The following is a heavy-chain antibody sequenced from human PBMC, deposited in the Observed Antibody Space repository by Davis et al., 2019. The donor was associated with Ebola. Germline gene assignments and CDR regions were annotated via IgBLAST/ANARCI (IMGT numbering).Heavy chain of an antibody. J-gene: IGHJ4*02. V-gene: IGHV1-46*01. D-gene: IGHD2-21*02. CDR3: AREGGVYCGGDCLDY. Sequence: ASVKVSCKASGYTFTSYYMHWVRQAPGQGLEWMGIINPSGGSTSYAQKFQGRVTMTRDTSTSTVYMELSSLRSEDTAVYYCAREGGVYCGGDCLDYWGQGTLVTVSS. CDR1: GYTFTSYY. CDR2: INPSGGST.